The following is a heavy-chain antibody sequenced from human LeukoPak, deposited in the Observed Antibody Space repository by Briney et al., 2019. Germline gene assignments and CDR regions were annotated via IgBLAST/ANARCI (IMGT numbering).Heavy chain of an antibody. CDR1: GYTFTSYD. CDR3: ASNSYSSGWYSYYYYGMDV. Sequence: ASVKVSCKASGYTFTSYDINWVRQATGQGLEWMGWMNPNSGNTGYAQKFKGRVTMTRNTSISTAYMELSSLRSEDTAVYYCASNSYSSGWYSYYYYGMDVWGQGTTVTVSS. V-gene: IGHV1-8*01. J-gene: IGHJ6*02. D-gene: IGHD6-19*01. CDR2: MNPNSGNT.